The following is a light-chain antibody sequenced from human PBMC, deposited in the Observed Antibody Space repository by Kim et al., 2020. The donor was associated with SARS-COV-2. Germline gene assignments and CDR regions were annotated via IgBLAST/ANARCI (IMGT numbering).Light chain of an antibody. V-gene: IGLV3-1*01. CDR3: QAWDSSTASYV. CDR2: QDS. CDR1: KLGDTY. J-gene: IGLJ1*01. Sequence: SYELTQPPSVSVSPGQTASITCSGDKLGDTYACWFQQRPGQSPVLVIYQDSKRPSGIPERFSGSNSGNTATLTISGTQAMDEADYYCQAWDSSTASYVFGTGTKVTV.